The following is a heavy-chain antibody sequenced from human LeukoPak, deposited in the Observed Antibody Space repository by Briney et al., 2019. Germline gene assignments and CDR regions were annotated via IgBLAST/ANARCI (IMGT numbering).Heavy chain of an antibody. D-gene: IGHD2-2*02. V-gene: IGHV1-69*05. CDR1: GGTFSSYA. J-gene: IGHJ6*03. CDR3: ARGMYQLLYGNYYYMDV. CDR2: IIPIFGTA. Sequence: KVSCKASGGTFSSYAISWVRQAPGQGLEWMVGIIPIFGTANYAQKFQGRVTITTDESTSTAYMELSSLRSEDTAVYYCARGMYQLLYGNYYYMDVWGKGTTVTVSS.